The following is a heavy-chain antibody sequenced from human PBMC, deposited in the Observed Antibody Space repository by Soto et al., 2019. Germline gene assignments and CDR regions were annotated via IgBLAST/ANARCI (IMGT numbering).Heavy chain of an antibody. D-gene: IGHD3-22*01. CDR1: GYSFTIYW. J-gene: IGHJ6*01. V-gene: IGHV5-51*01. Sequence: PGDSLKISCKGSGYSFTIYWIGWVRQMPGKGLEWMGIIYPGDSDTRYSPSFQGQVTISADKSICTAYLQWSSLKASDTAMYYCARHGXRVYYDNSDYYYYGMDVWGQGTTVTVSS. CDR2: IYPGDSDT. CDR3: ARHGXRVYYDNSDYYYYGMDV.